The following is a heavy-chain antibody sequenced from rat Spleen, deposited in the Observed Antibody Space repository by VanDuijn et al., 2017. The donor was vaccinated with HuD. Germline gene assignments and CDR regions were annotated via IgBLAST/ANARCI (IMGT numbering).Heavy chain of an antibody. J-gene: IGHJ2*01. Sequence: QVQLKESGPGLVQPSQTLSLTCTVSGFSLTSNGVSWVRQPSGKGPEWMGVIWTGGNTANNSLLKSRLSISRDTSKSQVFLKMNSLQTEDTATYYCARVGYSSYVRYFDYWGHGVMVTVSS. CDR3: ARVGYSSYVRYFDY. D-gene: IGHD1-2*01. V-gene: IGHV2-43*01. CDR2: IWTGGNT. CDR1: GFSLTSNG.